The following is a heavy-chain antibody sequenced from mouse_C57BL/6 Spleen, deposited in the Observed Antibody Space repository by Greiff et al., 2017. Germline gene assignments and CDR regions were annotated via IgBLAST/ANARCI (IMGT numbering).Heavy chain of an antibody. D-gene: IGHD3-2*02. CDR3: ARGQLSYFDY. CDR1: GFTFTDYY. CDR2: IRHKANGYTT. V-gene: IGHV7-3*01. Sequence: EVQRVESGGGLVQPGGSLSLSCAASGFTFTDYYMSWVRQPPGKALEWLGFIRHKANGYTTEYSASVKGRFTISRDNSQSILYLQMNALRAEDSATYYCARGQLSYFDYWGQGTTLTVSS. J-gene: IGHJ2*01.